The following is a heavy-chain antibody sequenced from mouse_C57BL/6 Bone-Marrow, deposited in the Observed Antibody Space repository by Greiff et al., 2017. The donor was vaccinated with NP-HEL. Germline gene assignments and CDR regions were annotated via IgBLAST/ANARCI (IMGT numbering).Heavy chain of an antibody. CDR2: IFPGSGST. D-gene: IGHD1-1*01. CDR3: ARRGNYDSRDWYFDV. Sequence: VQLQQSGPELVKPGASVKISCKASGYTFTDYYINWVKQRPGQGLEWIGWIFPGSGSTYYNEKFKGKATLTVDKSSSTAYMLLSSLTSEDSAVYYCARRGNYDSRDWYFDVWGTGTTVTVSS. J-gene: IGHJ1*03. CDR1: GYTFTDYY. V-gene: IGHV1-75*01.